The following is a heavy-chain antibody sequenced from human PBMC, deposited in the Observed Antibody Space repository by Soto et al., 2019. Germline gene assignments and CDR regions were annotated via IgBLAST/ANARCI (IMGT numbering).Heavy chain of an antibody. Sequence: QVQLVESGGGVVQPGRSLRLSCAASGFTFSSYGMHWVRQAPGKGLEWVAVIWYDGSNKYYADSVKGRFTISRDNSKNTLYLQMNSLRAEDTAVYYCARQGRERGVFDYWGQGTLVTVSS. CDR1: GFTFSSYG. CDR3: ARQGRERGVFDY. CDR2: IWYDGSNK. D-gene: IGHD3-16*01. V-gene: IGHV3-33*01. J-gene: IGHJ4*02.